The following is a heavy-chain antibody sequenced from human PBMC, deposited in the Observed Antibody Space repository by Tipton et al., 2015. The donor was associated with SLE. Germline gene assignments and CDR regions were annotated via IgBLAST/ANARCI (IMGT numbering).Heavy chain of an antibody. CDR2: ISYGGST. J-gene: IGHJ4*02. CDR3: ARRARDGWFFDS. V-gene: IGHV4-39*07. Sequence: TLSLTCTVSGASISSSPYYWAWIRQPPGKGLESIGSISYGGSTYYNRSLESRLTISVDTSKHQFSLNPTSMTAADTALYFCARRARDGWFFDSWGQGLLVTVSS. CDR1: GASISSSPYY. D-gene: IGHD5-24*01.